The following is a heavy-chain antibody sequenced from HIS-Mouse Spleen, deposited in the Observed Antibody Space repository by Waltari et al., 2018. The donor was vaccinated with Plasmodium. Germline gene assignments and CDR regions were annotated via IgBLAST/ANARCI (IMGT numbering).Heavy chain of an antibody. J-gene: IGHJ4*02. D-gene: IGHD6-6*01. CDR1: GFTFSHYG. V-gene: IGHV3-30*18. CDR3: AKILSYSSSPEDY. CDR2: ISYDGSNK. Sequence: VQLVESGGGLVQPGGSLRLTCAASGFTFSHYGMHWVRRAPGKGLEWVAVISYDGSNKYYADSVKGRFTISRDNSKNTLYLQMNSLRAEDTAVYYCAKILSYSSSPEDYWGQGTLVTVSS.